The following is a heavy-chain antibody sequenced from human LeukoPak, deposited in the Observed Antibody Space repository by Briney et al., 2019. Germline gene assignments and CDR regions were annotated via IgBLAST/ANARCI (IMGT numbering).Heavy chain of an antibody. CDR2: IYHSGST. J-gene: IGHJ5*02. CDR3: ARGSCSGGSCYWFDP. V-gene: IGHV4-30-2*01. Sequence: SQTLSLTCAVSGGSISSGGYSWSWIRKPPGKGLDWIGYIYHSGSTYYNPSLKSRVTISVDRSKNQFSLKLSSVTAADTAVYYCARGSCSGGSCYWFDPWGQGTLVTVSS. CDR1: GGSISSGGYS. D-gene: IGHD2-15*01.